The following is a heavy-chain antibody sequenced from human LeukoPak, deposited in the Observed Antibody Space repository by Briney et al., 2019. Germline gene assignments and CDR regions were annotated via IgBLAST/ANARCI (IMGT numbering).Heavy chain of an antibody. CDR1: GFTFSTYG. J-gene: IGHJ4*02. D-gene: IGHD5-12*01. Sequence: GGSLRLSCAASGFTFSTYGMHWVRQAPGKGLECVALISYDGSNKYYADSVKGRFTISRDNSKNTLYLQMNSLRAEDTAVYYCARGPSGYHNTGGQGTLVTVSS. CDR3: ARGPSGYHNT. CDR2: ISYDGSNK. V-gene: IGHV3-30*03.